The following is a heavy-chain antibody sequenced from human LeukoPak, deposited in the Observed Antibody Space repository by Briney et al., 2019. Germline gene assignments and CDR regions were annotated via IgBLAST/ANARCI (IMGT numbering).Heavy chain of an antibody. CDR3: ATTYYYGSGSKKNNNWFDP. Sequence: PSETLSLTCTVSGGSISSYYWSWIRQPPGKGLEWIGYIYYSGSTNYNPSLKSRVTISVDTSKNQFSLKLSSVTAADTAVYYCATTYYYGSGSKKNNNWFDPWGQGTLVTVSS. CDR2: IYYSGST. D-gene: IGHD3-10*01. CDR1: GGSISSYY. J-gene: IGHJ5*02. V-gene: IGHV4-59*12.